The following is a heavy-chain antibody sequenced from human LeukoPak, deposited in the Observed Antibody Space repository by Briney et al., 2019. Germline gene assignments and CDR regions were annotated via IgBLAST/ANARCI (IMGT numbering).Heavy chain of an antibody. Sequence: KTSETLSLTCTVSGGSISSSSYYWGWIRQPPGKGLEWIGSIYYSGSTYYNPSLKSRVTISVDTSKNQFSLKLSSVTAADTAVYYCASNFPSPIVSPYYYYGMDVWGQGTTVTVSS. J-gene: IGHJ6*02. D-gene: IGHD2-21*01. V-gene: IGHV4-39*01. CDR3: ASNFPSPIVSPYYYYGMDV. CDR1: GGSISSSSYY. CDR2: IYYSGST.